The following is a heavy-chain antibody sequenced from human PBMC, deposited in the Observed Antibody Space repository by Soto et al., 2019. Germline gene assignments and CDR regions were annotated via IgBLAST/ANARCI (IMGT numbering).Heavy chain of an antibody. V-gene: IGHV3-66*01. J-gene: IGHJ4*02. CDR3: ARDDQSGQQALLY. CDR2: LYRGGST. CDR1: GFTVSSNY. Sequence: GGSLRLSCAASGFTVSSNYMSWVRQAPGKGLEWVSVLYRGGSTYYADSVKGRFTISRDNSKNTVYLQMNSLRAEDTAVYYCARDDQSGQQALLYWGRGTLVTVSS. D-gene: IGHD6-13*01.